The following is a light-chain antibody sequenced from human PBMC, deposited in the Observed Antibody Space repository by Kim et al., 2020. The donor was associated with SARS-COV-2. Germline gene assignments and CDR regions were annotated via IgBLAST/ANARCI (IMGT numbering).Light chain of an antibody. CDR1: QSVSSY. CDR3: QQRGNWPPST. Sequence: EIVLTQSPATLSLSPGERATLSCRASQSVSSYLAWYQQKPGQAPRLLIYDASNRATGIPARFSGSGSGTDFTLTISSLEPEDFAVYYCQQRGNWPPSTCGQGTRLGIK. V-gene: IGKV3-11*01. J-gene: IGKJ5*01. CDR2: DAS.